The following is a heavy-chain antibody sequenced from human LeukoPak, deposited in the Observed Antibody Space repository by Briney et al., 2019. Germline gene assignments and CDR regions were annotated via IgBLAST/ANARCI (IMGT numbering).Heavy chain of an antibody. D-gene: IGHD1-26*01. V-gene: IGHV4-34*01. CDR2: INHSGST. CDR1: GGSFSGYY. Sequence: PSETLSLTCAVYGGSFSGYYWSWIRQPPGKGLEWIGEINHSGSTNYNPSLKSRVTISVDTSKNQFSLKLSSVTAADTAVYYRASPGLVGATTGGAFDIWGQGTMVTVSS. CDR3: ASPGLVGATTGGAFDI. J-gene: IGHJ3*02.